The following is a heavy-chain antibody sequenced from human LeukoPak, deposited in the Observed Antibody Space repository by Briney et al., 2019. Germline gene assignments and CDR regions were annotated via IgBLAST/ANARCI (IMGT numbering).Heavy chain of an antibody. CDR2: IRYDGSNK. D-gene: IGHD6-13*01. J-gene: IGHJ4*02. CDR1: GFTFSSYG. CDR3: ANRGSGAAAGIFL. Sequence: GGSLRLSCAASGFTFSSYGMHWVRQAPGKGLEWVAFIRYDGSNKYYADSVKGRFTISRDNSKNTLYLQMNSLRAEDTAVYYCANRGSGAAAGIFLWGQGTLVTVSS. V-gene: IGHV3-30*02.